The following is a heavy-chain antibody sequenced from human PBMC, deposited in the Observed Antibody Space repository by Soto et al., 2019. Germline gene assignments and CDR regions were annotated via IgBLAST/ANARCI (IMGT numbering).Heavy chain of an antibody. V-gene: IGHV4-4*07. J-gene: IGHJ5*02. CDR3: VRDGTKTLRDWFDP. CDR2: IYATGTT. Sequence: QVQLQESGPGLAKPSETLSLTCTVSGASISGFYWSWIRKSAGKGLEWIGRIYATGTTDYNPSLKSRVMMSVDTSKKQFSLKLRSVTAADTAVYYCVRDGTKTLRDWFDPWGQGMSVTVSS. CDR1: GASISGFY. D-gene: IGHD1-1*01.